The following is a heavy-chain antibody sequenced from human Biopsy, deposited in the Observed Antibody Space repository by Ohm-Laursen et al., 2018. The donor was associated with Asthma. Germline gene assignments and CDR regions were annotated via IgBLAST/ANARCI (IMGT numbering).Heavy chain of an antibody. J-gene: IGHJ4*02. V-gene: IGHV4-39*01. CDR3: VRHQYSSSWSTFDY. D-gene: IGHD3-22*01. CDR2: MYHSGSP. Sequence: GTLSLTCTVSGGSITSSSYYWGWIRQPPGKGMEWIGSMYHSGSPYYHPSLKSRATISVDTSKNQLSLKVISVTAADTAVYFCVRHQYSSSWSTFDYWGQGALVTVSS. CDR1: GGSITSSSYY.